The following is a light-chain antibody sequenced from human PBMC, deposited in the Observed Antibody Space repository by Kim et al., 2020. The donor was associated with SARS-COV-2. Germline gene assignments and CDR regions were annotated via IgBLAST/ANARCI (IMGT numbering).Light chain of an antibody. V-gene: IGKV4-1*01. CDR2: WAS. CDR3: QQYYSTPLT. CDR1: QSVLYSSNNKNY. Sequence: DIVMTQSPDSLAVSLGERATINCKSSQSVLYSSNNKNYLAWYQQKPRQPPKLLIYWASTRESGVPDRFSGSGSGTDFTLTISNLQAEDVAVYYCQQYYSTPLTFGGRTKVDIK. J-gene: IGKJ4*01.